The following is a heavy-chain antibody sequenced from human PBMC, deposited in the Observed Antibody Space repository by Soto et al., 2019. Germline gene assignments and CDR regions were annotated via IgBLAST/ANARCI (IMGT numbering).Heavy chain of an antibody. CDR2: LSAHNGNT. V-gene: IGHV1-18*01. CDR1: GYTFTSYG. Sequence: QVHLVQSGAEVKKPGASVKVSCKGSGYTFTSYGITWVRQAPGQGLEWMGWLSAHNGNTDYAQKLQGRVTVTRDTSTSTAYMKLRSLRSDDTAVYYCARGMYGDYWGQGALVTVSS. J-gene: IGHJ4*02. CDR3: ARGMYGDY. D-gene: IGHD2-8*01.